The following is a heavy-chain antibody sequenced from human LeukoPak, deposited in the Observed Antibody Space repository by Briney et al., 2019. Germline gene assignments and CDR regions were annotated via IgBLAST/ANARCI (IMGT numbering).Heavy chain of an antibody. V-gene: IGHV1-18*01. J-gene: IGHJ6*03. Sequence: ASVKVSCKASGYTFTSYGISWVRQAPGQGLEWMGWISAYNGNTNYAQKVQGRVTMTTDTSTSTAYMELRSLGSDDTAVYYCARADAGCRSTSCYDYYYYYMDVWGKGTTVTVSS. CDR3: ARADAGCRSTSCYDYYYYYMDV. CDR2: ISAYNGNT. CDR1: GYTFTSYG. D-gene: IGHD2-2*01.